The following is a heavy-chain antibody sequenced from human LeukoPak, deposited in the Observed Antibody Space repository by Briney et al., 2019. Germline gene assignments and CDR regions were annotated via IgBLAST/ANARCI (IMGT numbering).Heavy chain of an antibody. CDR1: GGSISSYY. CDR2: IYYSRST. J-gene: IGHJ6*02. V-gene: IGHV4-59*01. CDR3: ARDLRAVDYDFWTRPLYYGMDV. D-gene: IGHD3-3*01. Sequence: SETLSLTCTVSGGSISSYYWSWIRQPPGKGLEWLGYIYYSRSTNYNPSLKSRVTISVDTSKNQFSLKLSSVTAADTAVYYCARDLRAVDYDFWTRPLYYGMDVWGQGTTVTVSS.